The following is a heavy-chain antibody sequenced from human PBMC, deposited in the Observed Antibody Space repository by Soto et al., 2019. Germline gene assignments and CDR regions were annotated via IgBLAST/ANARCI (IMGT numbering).Heavy chain of an antibody. CDR3: ARGNHSAFDY. V-gene: IGHV6-1*01. J-gene: IGHJ4*02. CDR2: IYYRSKWYH. CDR1: GDSISSNSVA. D-gene: IGHD1-1*01. Sequence: PSQTLSLTCAISGDSISSNSVAWHWIRQSPSRGLEWLGRIYYRSKWYHDYAVSVKRRITTNPDTSRNQFSLQLNSVTPEDTAVYYCARGNHSAFDYWGQGAQVT.